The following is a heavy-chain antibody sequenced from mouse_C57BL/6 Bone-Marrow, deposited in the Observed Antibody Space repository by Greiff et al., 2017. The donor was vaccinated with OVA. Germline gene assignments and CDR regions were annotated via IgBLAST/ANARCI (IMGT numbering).Heavy chain of an antibody. Sequence: DVKLVESGGGLVQPGGSMKLSCVASGFTFSNYWMNWVRQSPEKGLEWVAQIRLKSDNYATHYAESVKGRFTISRDDSKSSVYLQMNNLRAEDTGIYYCTADGYDEYYFDYWGQGTTLTVSS. J-gene: IGHJ2*01. CDR1: GFTFSNYW. D-gene: IGHD2-2*01. V-gene: IGHV6-3*01. CDR2: IRLKSDNYAT. CDR3: TADGYDEYYFDY.